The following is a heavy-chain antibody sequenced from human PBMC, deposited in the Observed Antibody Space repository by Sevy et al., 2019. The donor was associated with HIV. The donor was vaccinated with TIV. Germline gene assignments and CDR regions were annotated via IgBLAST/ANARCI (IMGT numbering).Heavy chain of an antibody. CDR1: GFTFSSYG. D-gene: IGHD3-22*01. CDR2: IRYDGSNK. J-gene: IGHJ4*02. CDR3: AKDLEGYDSSGYLPFDY. V-gene: IGHV3-30*02. Sequence: GGSLRLSCAASGFTFSSYGMHWVRQAPGKGLEWVAFIRYDGSNKYYADSVKGRFTISRDNSKNTLYLQMNSLRAEDTAVYYCAKDLEGYDSSGYLPFDYGGQGTLVTVSS.